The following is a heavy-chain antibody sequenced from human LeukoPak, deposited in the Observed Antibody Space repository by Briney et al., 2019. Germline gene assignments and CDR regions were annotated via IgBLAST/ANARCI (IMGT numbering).Heavy chain of an antibody. D-gene: IGHD3-3*01. V-gene: IGHV3-23*01. Sequence: GGSLRLSCAASGFTFSSYAMSWVRQAPGKGLEWVSAISGSGGGTYYADSVKGRFTISRDNSKNTLYLQMNSLRAEDTAVYYCPRDRAWNYFDYWGQGTLVTVSS. CDR2: ISGSGGGT. CDR1: GFTFSSYA. CDR3: PRDRAWNYFDY. J-gene: IGHJ4*02.